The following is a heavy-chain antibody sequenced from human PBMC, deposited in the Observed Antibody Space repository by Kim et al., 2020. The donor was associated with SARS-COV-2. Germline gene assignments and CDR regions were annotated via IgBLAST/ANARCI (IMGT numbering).Heavy chain of an antibody. CDR2: IIPIFGTA. V-gene: IGHV1-69*13. D-gene: IGHD3-22*01. J-gene: IGHJ1*01. CDR1: GGTFSSYA. Sequence: SVKVSCKASGGTFSSYAISWVRQAPGQGLEWMGGIIPIFGTANYAQKFQGRVTITADESTSTAYMELSSLRSEDTAVYYCARGTGGSSGYYSTEYFQHWGQGTLVTVSS. CDR3: ARGTGGSSGYYSTEYFQH.